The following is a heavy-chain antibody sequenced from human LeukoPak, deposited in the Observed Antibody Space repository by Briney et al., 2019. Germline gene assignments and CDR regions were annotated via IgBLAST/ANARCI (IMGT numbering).Heavy chain of an antibody. V-gene: IGHV3-13*01. J-gene: IGHJ5*02. CDR1: GFTSTNYD. D-gene: IGHD4-11*01. Sequence: PGGSLRLSCAASGFTSTNYDMPWVRQAAGKGLEWVSGIGFGGDTYYTESVKGRFTISRENAKNSVYLQMNDIRAGDTAVYFCVRVYSYLFDPWGQGTLVIVSS. CDR3: VRVYSYLFDP. CDR2: IGFGGDT.